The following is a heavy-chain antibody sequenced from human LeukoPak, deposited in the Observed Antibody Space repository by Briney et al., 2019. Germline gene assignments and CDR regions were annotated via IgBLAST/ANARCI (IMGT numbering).Heavy chain of an antibody. J-gene: IGHJ2*01. V-gene: IGHV3-48*03. CDR2: ISGPGTAT. Sequence: HSGGSLRLSCAASGFTLSSYEMNWVRQAPGKGLEWVSYISGPGTATDYADSVKGRFTISRDNSKNTLYLQMNFLRAEDTAVYYCTKDRDCGGDCWWYLDLWGRGTLVTVSS. CDR1: GFTLSSYE. D-gene: IGHD2-21*02. CDR3: TKDRDCGGDCWWYLDL.